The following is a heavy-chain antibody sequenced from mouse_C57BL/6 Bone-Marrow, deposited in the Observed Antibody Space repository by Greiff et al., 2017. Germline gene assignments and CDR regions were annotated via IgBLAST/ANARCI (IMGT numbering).Heavy chain of an antibody. Sequence: QVHVKQSGPGLVQPSQSLSITCTVSGFSLTSYGVHWVRQPPGKGLEWLGVIWSGGSTDYNAAFISRLSISKDNSKSQVFFKMNSLQADDTAIYYCAKKGRGYAMDYWGQGTSVTVSS. CDR3: AKKGRGYAMDY. J-gene: IGHJ4*01. V-gene: IGHV2-4*01. CDR2: IWSGGST. CDR1: GFSLTSYG.